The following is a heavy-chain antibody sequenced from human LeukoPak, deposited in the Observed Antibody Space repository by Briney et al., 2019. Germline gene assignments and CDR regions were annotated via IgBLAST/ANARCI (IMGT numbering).Heavy chain of an antibody. V-gene: IGHV3-64*01. CDR1: GFTFSRYD. CDR2: VSSNGDRT. J-gene: IGHJ4*02. Sequence: GGSLRLSCAAFGFTFSRYDMHWVRQAPGKGLEYVSGVSSNGDRTYYAKSAKGRFTISRDNSKNTLYLQMGSLRAEDMAVYYCAGGLGTYSPDYWGQGTLVTVSS. D-gene: IGHD3-10*01. CDR3: AGGLGTYSPDY.